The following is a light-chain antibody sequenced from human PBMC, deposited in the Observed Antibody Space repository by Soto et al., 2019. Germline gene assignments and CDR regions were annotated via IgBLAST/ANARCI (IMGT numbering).Light chain of an antibody. V-gene: IGLV1-40*01. CDR3: QSYDSSLSGVV. CDR1: SSNIGAGYD. J-gene: IGLJ2*01. Sequence: QSVLTQPPSVSGAPGQRVTISCTGSSSNIGAGYDVHWYQQLPGTAPKLLIYGNINRPSGVPDRFSGSKSGTSASLAITGLLAEDEADYYCQSYDSSLSGVVFGGGTQLTVL. CDR2: GNI.